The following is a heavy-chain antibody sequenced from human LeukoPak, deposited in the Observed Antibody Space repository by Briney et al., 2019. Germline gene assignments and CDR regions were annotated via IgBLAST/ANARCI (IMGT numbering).Heavy chain of an antibody. CDR3: ARGRHMVRGAPPYGY. D-gene: IGHD3-10*01. CDR2: INHSGST. V-gene: IGHV4-34*01. CDR1: GGSFSGYY. J-gene: IGHJ4*02. Sequence: PSETLSLTCAVYGGSFSGYYWSWIRQPPGKGLEWIGEINHSGSTNYNPSLESRVTISVDTSKNQFSLKLSSVTAADTAVYYCARGRHMVRGAPPYGYWGQGTLVTVS.